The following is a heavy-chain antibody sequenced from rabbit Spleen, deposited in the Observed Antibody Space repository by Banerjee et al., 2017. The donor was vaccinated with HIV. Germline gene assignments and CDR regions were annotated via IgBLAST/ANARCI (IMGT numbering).Heavy chain of an antibody. V-gene: IGHV1S40*01. CDR3: ARGSAAMTMVITGYYLNL. Sequence: QSLEESGGDLVKPGASLTLTCTASGVSFSSSYYMCWVRQAPGKGLEYIACIYDDSAGSTMYASWAKGRFTISKTSSTTVTLEMTSLTAADTATYFCARGSAAMTMVITGYYLNLWGPGTLVTVS. J-gene: IGHJ4*01. CDR1: GVSFSSSYY. D-gene: IGHD2-1*01. CDR2: IYDDSAGST.